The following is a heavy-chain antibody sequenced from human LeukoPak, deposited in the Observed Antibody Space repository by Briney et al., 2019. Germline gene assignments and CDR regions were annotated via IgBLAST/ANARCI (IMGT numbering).Heavy chain of an antibody. V-gene: IGHV3-23*01. CDR1: GFTFSSYA. Sequence: GGSLRLSCAASGFTFSSYAMSWVRQAPGKGLEWVSAISGSGGSTYYADSVKGRFTISRDNSKNTLYLQVNSLRAEDTAVYYCAKDMGQWLVTEALDIWGQGTMVTVSS. D-gene: IGHD6-19*01. CDR2: ISGSGGST. CDR3: AKDMGQWLVTEALDI. J-gene: IGHJ3*02.